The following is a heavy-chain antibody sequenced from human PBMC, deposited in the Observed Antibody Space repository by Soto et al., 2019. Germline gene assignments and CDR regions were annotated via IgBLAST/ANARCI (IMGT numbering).Heavy chain of an antibody. CDR3: ARGAASTYTGLLEY. V-gene: IGHV6-1*01. CDR2: TYSRSKWYT. D-gene: IGHD6-13*01. J-gene: IGHJ4*02. Sequence: SQTLSLTCAISGDSVSSNSAGWDWIRQSPSRGLEWLGRTYSRSKWYTDYASSVKGQITISPDTSKNQFSLQLNSVTPEDTALYYCARGAASTYTGLLEYWGQGNMVTVSS. CDR1: GDSVSSNSAG.